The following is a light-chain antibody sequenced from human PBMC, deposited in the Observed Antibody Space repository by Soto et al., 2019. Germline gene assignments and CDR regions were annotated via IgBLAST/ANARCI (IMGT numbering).Light chain of an antibody. Sequence: DIVLTQTPLSSPVTLGQPASISCKSSQSLAYSDGNIYLNWLQQRPGQPPRLLIYKTSNRFSGVTDRFSGSGAGTDFTLKSSKVEAEDVGVYYCLEASLLPHAFGQGTKVEIK. CDR1: QSLAYSDGNIY. CDR2: KTS. CDR3: LEASLLPHA. J-gene: IGKJ1*01. V-gene: IGKV2-24*01.